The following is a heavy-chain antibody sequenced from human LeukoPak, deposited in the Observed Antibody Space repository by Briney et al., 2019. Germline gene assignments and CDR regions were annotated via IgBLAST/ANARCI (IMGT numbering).Heavy chain of an antibody. CDR1: GGSFSGYY. CDR2: INHSGST. J-gene: IGHJ3*02. V-gene: IGHV4-34*01. D-gene: IGHD5-24*01. CDR3: EYGNNLDAFDI. Sequence: PSETLSLTCAVYGGSFSGYYWSWIRQPPGKGLEWIGEINHSGSTNYNPSLKSRVTISVDTSKNQFSLKLSSVTAADTAVYYCEYGNNLDAFDIWGQGTMVTVSS.